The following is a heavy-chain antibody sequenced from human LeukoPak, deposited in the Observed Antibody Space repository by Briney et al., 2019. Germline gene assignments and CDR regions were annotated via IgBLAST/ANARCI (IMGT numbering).Heavy chain of an antibody. Sequence: PSETLSLTCTVSGGSVSSSSYYWGWLRQPPGKGLEWIGSISYSGTNYNNQSLKSRVSISIDTSKNQFFVKLTSVTAADTAMYYCASLGTLRSWGQGTLVTVSS. CDR1: GGSVSSSSYY. J-gene: IGHJ5*02. CDR2: ISYSGTN. V-gene: IGHV4-39*01. CDR3: ASLGTLRS. D-gene: IGHD7-27*01.